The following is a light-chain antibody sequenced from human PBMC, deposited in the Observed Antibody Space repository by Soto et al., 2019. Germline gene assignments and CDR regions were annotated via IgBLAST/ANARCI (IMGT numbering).Light chain of an antibody. Sequence: QSALTQPRSVSGSPGQSLTISCTGSSSDVGGYDYVSWYQHHPGKAPKLIIYDVYKRPSGVPGRFSGSKSGNTASLTISGLQAEDEADYHCGSDAASHTLVFGGGTKLTVL. CDR3: GSDAASHTLV. CDR1: SSDVGGYDY. J-gene: IGLJ3*02. CDR2: DVY. V-gene: IGLV2-11*01.